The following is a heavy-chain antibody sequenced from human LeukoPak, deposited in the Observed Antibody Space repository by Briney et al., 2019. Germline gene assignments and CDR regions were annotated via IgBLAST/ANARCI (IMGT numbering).Heavy chain of an antibody. J-gene: IGHJ3*02. CDR2: IIPIFGTA. V-gene: IGHV1-69*13. CDR3: AVVTAISNAFDI. D-gene: IGHD2-21*02. CDR1: GGTFSSYA. Sequence: SVKVSCKASGGTFSSYAISWVRQAPGQGLEWMGGIIPIFGTANYAQKFQGRVTITADESTSTAYMELSSLRSEDTAVYYCAVVTAISNAFDIWGQGTMVTVSS.